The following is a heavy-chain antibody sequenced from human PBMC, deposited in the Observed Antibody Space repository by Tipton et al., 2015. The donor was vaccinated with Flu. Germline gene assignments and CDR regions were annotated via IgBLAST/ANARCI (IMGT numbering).Heavy chain of an antibody. CDR1: GDSVSSNSAA. J-gene: IGHJ5*02. CDR3: AGDQSSGWYKNWFDP. D-gene: IGHD6-19*01. V-gene: IGHV6-1*01. CDR2: TYYRSKWYN. Sequence: LRLSCAISGDSVSSNSAAWNWIRQSPSRGLEWLGRTYYRSKWYNDYAVSVKSRITINPDTSKNQFSLQLNSVTPEDTAVYYCAGDQSSGWYKNWFDPWGQGTLVTVSS.